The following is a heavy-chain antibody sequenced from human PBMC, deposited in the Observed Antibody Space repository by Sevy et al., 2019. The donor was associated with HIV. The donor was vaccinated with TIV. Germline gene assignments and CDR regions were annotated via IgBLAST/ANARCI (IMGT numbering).Heavy chain of an antibody. V-gene: IGHV3-21*06. Sequence: GGSLRLSCAASGFTFIRYNMNWVRQAPGKGLEWVSSVSESSNYIYYAESLKGRFIISRDNAKDTLYLQMNSLRADDTAVYYCARGPPDGSYDYFDYWGQGTLVTVSS. CDR3: ARGPPDGSYDYFDY. J-gene: IGHJ4*02. CDR1: GFTFIRYN. D-gene: IGHD1-26*01. CDR2: VSESSNYI.